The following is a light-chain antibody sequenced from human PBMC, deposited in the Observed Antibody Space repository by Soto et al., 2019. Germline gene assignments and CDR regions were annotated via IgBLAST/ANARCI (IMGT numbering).Light chain of an antibody. J-gene: IGLJ1*01. CDR1: SSDVGGYNY. CDR3: SSYTSSSTSYV. CDR2: EVS. V-gene: IGLV2-14*01. Sequence: QSAPTQPASVSGSPGQSITISCTGTSSDVGGYNYVSWYQQHPGKAPKLMIYEVSNRPSGVSNRFSGSKSGNTASLTISGLQAEDEADYYCSSYTSSSTSYVFGTGTKLTVL.